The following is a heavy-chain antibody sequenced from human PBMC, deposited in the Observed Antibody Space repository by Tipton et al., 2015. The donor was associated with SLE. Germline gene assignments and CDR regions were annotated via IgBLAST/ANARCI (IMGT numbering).Heavy chain of an antibody. V-gene: IGHV4-34*01. Sequence: GLVKPSETLSLTCAVYGGPFSGYYWSWIRQPPGKGLEWIGEINHSGSTNYNPSLKSRVTISVDTSKNQFSLKLSSVTAADTAVYYCARDIQVPLYSSSWHVYGMDVWGQGTTVTVSS. CDR1: GGPFSGYY. J-gene: IGHJ6*02. D-gene: IGHD6-13*01. CDR3: ARDIQVPLYSSSWHVYGMDV. CDR2: INHSGST.